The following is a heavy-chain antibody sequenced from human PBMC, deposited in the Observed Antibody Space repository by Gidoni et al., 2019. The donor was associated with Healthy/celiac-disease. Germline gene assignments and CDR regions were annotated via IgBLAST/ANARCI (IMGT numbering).Heavy chain of an antibody. J-gene: IGHJ4*02. V-gene: IGHV2-70*01. Sequence: QVTLRESGPALVKPTQPLPLTCTFSGFSLSTSGMCVSWIRQPPGKALECLALIDWDDDKYYSTSLKTRLTISKDTSKNQVVLTMTNMDPVDTATYYCTFGGVIAGYFDYWGQGTLVTVSS. D-gene: IGHD3-16*02. CDR2: IDWDDDK. CDR1: GFSLSTSGMC. CDR3: TFGGVIAGYFDY.